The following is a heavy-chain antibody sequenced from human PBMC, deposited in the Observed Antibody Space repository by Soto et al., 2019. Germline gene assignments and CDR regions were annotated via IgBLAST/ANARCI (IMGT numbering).Heavy chain of an antibody. J-gene: IGHJ4*02. CDR1: GGSISSGGYY. CDR2: IYYSGST. CDR3: ARCGKWLRNHLDY. D-gene: IGHD5-12*01. V-gene: IGHV4-31*03. Sequence: SETLSLTCTVSGGSISSGGYYWSWIRQHPGKGLEWIGYIYYSGSTYYNPSLKSRVTISVDTSKNQFSLKLSSVTAADTAVYYCARCGKWLRNHLDYWGQGTLVTVSS.